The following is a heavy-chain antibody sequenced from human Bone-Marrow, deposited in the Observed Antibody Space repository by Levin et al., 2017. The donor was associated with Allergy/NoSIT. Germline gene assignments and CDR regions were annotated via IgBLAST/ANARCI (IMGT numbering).Heavy chain of an antibody. D-gene: IGHD2-8*01. V-gene: IGHV3-30*04. J-gene: IGHJ4*02. CDR1: GFTFSSHA. CDR3: ARDVSGKYVSDY. CDR2: ISYDGGIK. Sequence: GESLKISCAASGFTFSSHAMHWGRQAPGKGLEWVAFISYDGGIKFHAESVKGRFTISRDNSKNTVYLQMNGLRAEDTAVYYCARDVSGKYVSDYWGQGTLVTVSS.